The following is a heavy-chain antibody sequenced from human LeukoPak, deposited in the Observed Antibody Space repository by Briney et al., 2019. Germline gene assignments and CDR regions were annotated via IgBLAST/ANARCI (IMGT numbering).Heavy chain of an antibody. J-gene: IGHJ4*02. CDR1: GFTFSSYS. D-gene: IGHD3-22*01. CDR2: ISSSSSYI. Sequence: GGSLRLSCAASGFTFSSYSMNWVRQAPGKGLEWVSSISSSSSYIYYADSVKGRFTISRDNAKNSLYLQMNSLRAEDTAVYYCTTSTMIVVVISSFTIDYWGQGTLVTVSS. CDR3: TTSTMIVVVISSFTIDY. V-gene: IGHV3-21*03.